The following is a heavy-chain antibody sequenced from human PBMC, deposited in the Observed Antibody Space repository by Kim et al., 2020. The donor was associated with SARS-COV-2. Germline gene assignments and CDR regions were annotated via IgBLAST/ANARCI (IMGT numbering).Heavy chain of an antibody. V-gene: IGHV3-30*18. CDR1: GFTFSSSG. Sequence: GGSLRLSCAVSGFTFSSSGMHWVRQAPGKGLEWVAVISHDGKNKYYGEAVKGRFTISRDNSKNTLDLQIHSLRVEDTAVYYCAKEDAVAVAGGFDCWGQGTLVTVS. J-gene: IGHJ4*02. CDR3: AKEDAVAVAGGFDC. CDR2: ISHDGKNK. D-gene: IGHD6-19*01.